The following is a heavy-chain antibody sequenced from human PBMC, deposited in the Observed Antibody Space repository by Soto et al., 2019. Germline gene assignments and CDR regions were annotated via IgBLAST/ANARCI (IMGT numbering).Heavy chain of an antibody. V-gene: IGHV1-18*01. Sequence: ASVKVSCKASGYTFTSYGISWVRQAPGQGLEWMGWISAYNGNTNYAQKLQGRVTMTTDTSTSTAYMELRSLRSDDTAVYYCARGMEITMVRGVIIRAFDIWGQGTMVTVSS. CDR2: ISAYNGNT. D-gene: IGHD3-10*01. CDR1: GYTFTSYG. CDR3: ARGMEITMVRGVIIRAFDI. J-gene: IGHJ3*02.